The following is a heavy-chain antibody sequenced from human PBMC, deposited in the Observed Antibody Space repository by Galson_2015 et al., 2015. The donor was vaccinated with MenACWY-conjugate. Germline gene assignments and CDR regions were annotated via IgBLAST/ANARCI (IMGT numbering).Heavy chain of an antibody. Sequence: SMRLCCAASGFTFTTYSMNWVRQAPGRGLEWVSYISSSGGTIFYADSVKGRFTISRDNANSSLYLQMNSLGAEDTAIYYCARDSPYSTTWVNWFDPWGQGTLVTVSS. V-gene: IGHV3-48*04. CDR3: ARDSPYSTTWVNWFDP. D-gene: IGHD4-11*01. CDR1: GFTFTTYS. J-gene: IGHJ5*02. CDR2: ISSSGGTI.